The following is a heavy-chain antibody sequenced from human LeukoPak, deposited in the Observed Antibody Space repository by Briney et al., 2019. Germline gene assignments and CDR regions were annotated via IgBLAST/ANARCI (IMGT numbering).Heavy chain of an antibody. Sequence: GGSLRLSCAASGFTFSSYGMHWVRQAPGKGLEWVAVICYDGSNKYYADSVKGRFTISRDNSKNTLYLQMNSLRAEDTAVYYCARDKRSGSYYNVDWFDPWGQGTLVTVSS. CDR3: ARDKRSGSYYNVDWFDP. D-gene: IGHD3-10*01. CDR1: GFTFSSYG. V-gene: IGHV3-33*01. J-gene: IGHJ5*02. CDR2: ICYDGSNK.